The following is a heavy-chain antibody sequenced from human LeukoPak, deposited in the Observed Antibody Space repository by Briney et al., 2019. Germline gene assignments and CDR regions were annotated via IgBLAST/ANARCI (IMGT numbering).Heavy chain of an antibody. CDR2: INPNSGGT. CDR3: ARSRRSYSSGWFNANDY. V-gene: IGHV1-2*02. J-gene: IGHJ4*02. D-gene: IGHD6-19*01. CDR1: GHTFTGYY. Sequence: ASVKVSCKASGHTFTGYYMHWVRQAPGQGLEWMGWINPNSGGTNYAQKFQGRVTMTRDTSISTAYMELSRLRSDDTAVYYCARSRRSYSSGWFNANDYWGQGTLVTVSS.